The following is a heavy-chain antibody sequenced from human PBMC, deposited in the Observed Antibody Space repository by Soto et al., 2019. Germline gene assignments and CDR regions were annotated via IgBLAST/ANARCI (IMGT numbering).Heavy chain of an antibody. CDR3: ARGSGGQSGWGHWSDT. CDR2: VYHTGTT. J-gene: IGHJ5*02. D-gene: IGHD2-21*02. Sequence: PXQTLSLPGTVSCSSISRGEYWGWIRQSPGKGLEWIVSVYHTGTTYYNPSFQSRVTISINTSNNQFSLKLRSVTAADAAVYYCARGSGGQSGWGHWSDTWGQGTLVTVSS. CDR1: CSSISRGEY. V-gene: IGHV4-38-2*02.